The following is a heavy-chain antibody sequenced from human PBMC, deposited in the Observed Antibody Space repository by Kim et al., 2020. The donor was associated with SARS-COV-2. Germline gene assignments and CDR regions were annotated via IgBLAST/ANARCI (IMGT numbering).Heavy chain of an antibody. J-gene: IGHJ4*02. CDR3: ARATLGTYSGYDYPFDY. CDR1: GGTFSSYA. Sequence: SVKVSCKASGGTFSSYAISWVRQAPGQGLEWMGGIIPIFGTANYAQKFQGRVTITADESTSTAYMELSSLRSEDTAVYYCARATLGTYSGYDYPFDYWGQGTLVTVSS. CDR2: IIPIFGTA. V-gene: IGHV1-69*13. D-gene: IGHD5-12*01.